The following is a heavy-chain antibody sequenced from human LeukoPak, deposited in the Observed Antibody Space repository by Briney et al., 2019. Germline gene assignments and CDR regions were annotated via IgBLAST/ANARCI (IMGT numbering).Heavy chain of an antibody. J-gene: IGHJ4*02. D-gene: IGHD7-27*01. CDR1: GYTLTELS. CDR3: ATRLMGNFDY. V-gene: IGHV1-24*01. Sequence: ASVRVSCKVSGYTLTELSMHWVRQAPGKGLEWMGGLDPEDGETIYAQKFQGRVTMTEDTSTDTAYMELSSLRSEDTAVYYCATRLMGNFDYWGQGTLVTVSS. CDR2: LDPEDGET.